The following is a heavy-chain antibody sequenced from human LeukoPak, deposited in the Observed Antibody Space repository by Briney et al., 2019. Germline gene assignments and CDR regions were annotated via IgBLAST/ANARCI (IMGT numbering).Heavy chain of an antibody. CDR3: ARSPVEVDGFDI. V-gene: IGHV3-74*01. CDR1: GFTVSSYW. J-gene: IGHJ3*02. CDR2: IYSDGSST. D-gene: IGHD2-2*01. Sequence: PGGSLRLSCAASGFTVSSYWMYWVRQAPGKGLVWVSGIYSDGSSTSYEDSVKGRCSISRDNAKNTLYLQMNSLRAQDTAVYYCARSPVEVDGFDIWGQGTMVTVSS.